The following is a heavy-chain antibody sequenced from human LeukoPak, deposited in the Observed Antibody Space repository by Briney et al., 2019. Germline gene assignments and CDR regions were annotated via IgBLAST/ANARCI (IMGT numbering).Heavy chain of an antibody. CDR2: INAGNGNT. Sequence: ASVKVSCKASGYTFTSYAMHWVRQAPGQRLEWMGWINAGNGNTKYSQKFQGRVTITRDTSASTAYMELSSLRSEDTAVYYCARVSFSERAGSGRRSFDIWGQGTMVTVSS. J-gene: IGHJ3*02. D-gene: IGHD1-26*01. V-gene: IGHV1-3*01. CDR1: GYTFTSYA. CDR3: ARVSFSERAGSGRRSFDI.